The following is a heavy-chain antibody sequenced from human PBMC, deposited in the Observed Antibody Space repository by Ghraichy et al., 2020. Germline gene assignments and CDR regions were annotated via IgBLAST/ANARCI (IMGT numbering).Heavy chain of an antibody. CDR3: ARDTRTYDRFDI. V-gene: IGHV3-33*01. CDR2: IWYDGSNK. CDR1: GFTFSSYG. J-gene: IGHJ3*02. Sequence: GGSLRLSCAASGFTFSSYGMHWVRQAPGKGLEWVAVIWYDGSNKYYADSVKGRFTISRDNSKNTLYLQMNSLRAEDTAVYYCARDTRTYDRFDIWGQGTMVTVSS. D-gene: IGHD3-22*01.